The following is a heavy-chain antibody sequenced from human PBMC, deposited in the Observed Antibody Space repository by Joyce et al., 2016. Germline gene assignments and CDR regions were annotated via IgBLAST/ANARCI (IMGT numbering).Heavy chain of an antibody. D-gene: IGHD6-6*01. CDR2: ISSSGGST. CDR3: AKGPRIAARPNDYYYGMDV. Sequence: EVQLLESGGALVQPGVSLRISCAASGFTFTNYAMSWVRKAPGRGLEGVSSISSSGGSTHYADAVKGRFTISRDNSKNPLNLQVNSLRAEDTAIYYCAKGPRIAARPNDYYYGMDVWGQGTTVTVSS. J-gene: IGHJ6*02. V-gene: IGHV3-23*01. CDR1: GFTFTNYA.